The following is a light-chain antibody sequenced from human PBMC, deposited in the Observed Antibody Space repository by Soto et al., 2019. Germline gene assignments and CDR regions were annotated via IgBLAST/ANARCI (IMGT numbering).Light chain of an antibody. CDR2: AAS. CDR1: QGISSY. V-gene: IGKV1-9*01. Sequence: HLTQSPSSLSASVGDRVTITCRASQGISSYFAWYQQQPGKAPKLLIYAASTLQTGVPSRFSGSGSGTDFTLTISSLQPEDFATYYCHQLCSYPITFGQGTRLESK. CDR3: HQLCSYPIT. J-gene: IGKJ5*01.